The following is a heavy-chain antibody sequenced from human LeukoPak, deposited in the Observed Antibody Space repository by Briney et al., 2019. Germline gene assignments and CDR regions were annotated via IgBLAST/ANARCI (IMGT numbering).Heavy chain of an antibody. J-gene: IGHJ4*02. V-gene: IGHV4-59*12. CDR3: ARRGYSYGGFDY. D-gene: IGHD5-18*01. Sequence: PSETLSLTCTVSGGSISSYYWSWIRQPPGKGLEWIGYIYYSGTTNYNPSLKSRVTISVDASKSQFSLKLSSVTAADTAVYYCARRGYSYGGFDYWGQGTLVTVSS. CDR1: GGSISSYY. CDR2: IYYSGTT.